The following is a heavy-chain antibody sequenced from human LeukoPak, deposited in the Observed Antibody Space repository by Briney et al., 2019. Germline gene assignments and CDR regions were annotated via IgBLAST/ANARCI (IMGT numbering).Heavy chain of an antibody. V-gene: IGHV4-31*03. CDR2: IYYSGST. CDR3: ARDRGPYCSSTSCYGAKWNYGMDV. CDR1: GGSISSGGYY. J-gene: IGHJ6*04. D-gene: IGHD2-2*01. Sequence: SETPSLTCTVSGGSISSGGYYWSWIRQHPGKGLEWIGYIYYSGSTYYNPSLKSRVTISVDTSKNQFSLKLSSVTAADTAVYYCARDRGPYCSSTSCYGAKWNYGMDVWGKGTTVTVSS.